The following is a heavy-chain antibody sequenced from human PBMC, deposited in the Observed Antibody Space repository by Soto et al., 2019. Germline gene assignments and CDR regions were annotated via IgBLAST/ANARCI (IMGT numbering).Heavy chain of an antibody. CDR2: VYPGDSDT. D-gene: IGHD4-17*01. CDR3: ARLPGEADVISSFNWFDP. Sequence: PVESLKISCQASGYTFSKYWIAWVRQMPGKGLEYVGIVYPGDSDTRYSPSFQGQATISADKSISTAYLQWSSLKASDTAMYYCARLPGEADVISSFNWFDPWGQATLVTVYS. CDR1: GYTFSKYW. J-gene: IGHJ5*02. V-gene: IGHV5-51*01.